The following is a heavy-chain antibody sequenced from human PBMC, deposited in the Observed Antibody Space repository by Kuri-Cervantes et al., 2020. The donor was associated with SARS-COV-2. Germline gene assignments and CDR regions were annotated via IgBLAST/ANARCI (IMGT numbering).Heavy chain of an antibody. J-gene: IGHJ4*02. Sequence: GGSLRLSCAASGFTFISYAMHWVRQAPGKGLEWVAVISYDGSNKYFAESVKGRFTISRDNSKNTLYLQMNSLRAEDTAVYYCARDRVGVHDYWGQGTLVTVSS. D-gene: IGHD2-21*01. CDR2: ISYDGSNK. CDR3: ARDRVGVHDY. V-gene: IGHV3-30-3*01. CDR1: GFTFISYA.